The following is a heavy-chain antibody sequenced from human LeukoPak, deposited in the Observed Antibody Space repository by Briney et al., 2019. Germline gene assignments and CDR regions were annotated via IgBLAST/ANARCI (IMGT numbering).Heavy chain of an antibody. J-gene: IGHJ4*02. CDR3: ARDPPVEMATIKHGDY. CDR2: ISSSSSYI. CDR1: GFTFSSYS. V-gene: IGHV3-21*01. D-gene: IGHD5-24*01. Sequence: GGSLRLSCAASGFTFSSYSMSWVRQASGKGLEWASSISSSSSYIYYADSVEGRFTISRDNAKNSLYLQMNSLRAENTAVYYCARDPPVEMATIKHGDYWGQGTLVTVSS.